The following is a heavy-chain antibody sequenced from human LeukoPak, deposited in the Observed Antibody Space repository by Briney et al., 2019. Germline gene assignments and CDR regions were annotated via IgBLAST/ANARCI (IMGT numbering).Heavy chain of an antibody. D-gene: IGHD6-13*01. Sequence: GGSLRLSCAASGFTFSSYSMNWVRQAPGKGLEWVSSISSSSSYIYYADSVKGRFTISRDNAKNSLYLQMNSLRAKDTAVYYCACSGYSSSWYSDYWGQGTLVTVSS. J-gene: IGHJ4*02. CDR1: GFTFSSYS. CDR2: ISSSSSYI. CDR3: ACSGYSSSWYSDY. V-gene: IGHV3-21*01.